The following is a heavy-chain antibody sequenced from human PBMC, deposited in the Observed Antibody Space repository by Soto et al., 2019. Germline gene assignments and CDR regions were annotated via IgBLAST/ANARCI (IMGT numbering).Heavy chain of an antibody. V-gene: IGHV1-18*01. CDR3: ARTPRGAGYMDV. CDR2: ISAYNGNT. J-gene: IGHJ6*03. CDR1: GYTFTSYG. Sequence: ASVKVSCKASGYTFTSYGISWVRQAPGQGLEWMGWISAYNGNTNYAQKLQGRVTMTTGTSTSTAYMELRSLRSDDTAVYYCARTPRGAGYMDVWGKGTTVTVSS.